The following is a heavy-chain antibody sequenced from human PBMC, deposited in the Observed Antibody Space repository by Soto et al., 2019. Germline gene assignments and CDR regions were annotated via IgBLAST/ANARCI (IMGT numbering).Heavy chain of an antibody. CDR3: ARAAGYCSGGSCSSLDY. Sequence: ASVKVSCKASGYTFTSYGISWVRQAPGQGLEWMGWISAYNGNTNYAQKLQGRVTMTTDTSTSTAYMELRSLRSDDTAVYYCARAAGYCSGGSCSSLDYWGQGTLVTVS. CDR1: GYTFTSYG. D-gene: IGHD2-15*01. J-gene: IGHJ4*02. CDR2: ISAYNGNT. V-gene: IGHV1-18*01.